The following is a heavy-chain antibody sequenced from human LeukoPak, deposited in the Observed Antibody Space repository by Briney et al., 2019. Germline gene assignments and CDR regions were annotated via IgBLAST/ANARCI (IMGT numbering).Heavy chain of an antibody. CDR1: GFAFSSHW. D-gene: IGHD1-26*01. V-gene: IGHV3-74*01. CDR3: ARDEVGAPPIDY. CDR2: INGDGGIT. J-gene: IGHJ4*02. Sequence: GGSLRLSCEASGFAFSSHWMHWVRQAPGKGLVWVCNINGDGGITGCADSVKGRFTTSRDNAKNTLYLHMSSLRVEDTAVYYCARDEVGAPPIDYWGQGALVNVPS.